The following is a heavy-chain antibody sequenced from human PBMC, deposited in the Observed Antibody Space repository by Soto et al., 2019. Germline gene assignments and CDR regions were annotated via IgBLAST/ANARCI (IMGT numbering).Heavy chain of an antibody. Sequence: EVQLVESGGGLIQRGGSLRLSCAAAGLIVSDNYMSWVRQAPGKGLERVSVIYAGGSTYYADSVKGRFTISRDNSKNTLYLQMNSLRAEDTAVYYCARDHLGARGYFDYWGQGALVTVSS. CDR2: IYAGGST. CDR3: ARDHLGARGYFDY. J-gene: IGHJ4*02. CDR1: GLIVSDNY. D-gene: IGHD1-26*01. V-gene: IGHV3-53*01.